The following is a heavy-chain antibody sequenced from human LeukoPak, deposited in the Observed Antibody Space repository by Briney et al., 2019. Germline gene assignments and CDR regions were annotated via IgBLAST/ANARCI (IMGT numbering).Heavy chain of an antibody. CDR3: AKASELRYFDWLSHFDY. CDR2: ISPRGDIT. CDR1: GFTFSNHG. D-gene: IGHD3-9*01. Sequence: GGSLRLSCAASGFTFSNHGMNWVRQAPGKGLEWVSGISPRGDITYYADSVRGRFTISRDNSKNTLYLQMNSLRAEDTAVYYCAKASELRYFDWLSHFDYWGQGTLVTVSS. J-gene: IGHJ4*02. V-gene: IGHV3-23*01.